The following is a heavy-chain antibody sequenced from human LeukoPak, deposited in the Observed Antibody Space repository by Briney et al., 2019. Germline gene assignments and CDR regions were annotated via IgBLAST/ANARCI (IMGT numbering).Heavy chain of an antibody. Sequence: GGSLRLFCGASGFSFSTYGMHWVRQAPGKGLEWVAVIWSDGNNKYYAESVVGRFTISRDNSKNTLSLQMDSLRAEDTAVYYCAREKRAGTGGSMATFDLWGQGTLVTVSS. J-gene: IGHJ3*01. CDR1: GFSFSTYG. D-gene: IGHD7-27*01. V-gene: IGHV3-33*01. CDR3: AREKRAGTGGSMATFDL. CDR2: IWSDGNNK.